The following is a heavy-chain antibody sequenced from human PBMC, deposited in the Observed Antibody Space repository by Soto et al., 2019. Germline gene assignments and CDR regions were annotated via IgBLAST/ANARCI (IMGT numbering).Heavy chain of an antibody. D-gene: IGHD6-6*01. Sequence: EVQLLESGGGLVQPGGSLRLSCAASGFTFSSYAMSWVRQAPGKGLEWVSGITVRGGRTFYADSVKGRFTISSDNSKNPLYLQMNSLRAEDTAVYYCAKDRYSSSQRDYCGQGTLVTVSS. CDR1: GFTFSSYA. CDR2: ITVRGGRT. CDR3: AKDRYSSSQRDY. J-gene: IGHJ4*02. V-gene: IGHV3-23*01.